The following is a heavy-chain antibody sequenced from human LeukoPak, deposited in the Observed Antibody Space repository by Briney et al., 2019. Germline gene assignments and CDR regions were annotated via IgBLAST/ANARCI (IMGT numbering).Heavy chain of an antibody. J-gene: IGHJ6*03. D-gene: IGHD3-10*01. Sequence: SVKVSCKASGGTFSSYAISWVRQAPGQGLEWMGGIIPIFGTANYAQKFQGRVTITADESTSTAYMELSSLRSEDTAVYYCARAYGSGRVPYYYYYMDVWGKGTTVTISS. CDR2: IIPIFGTA. CDR3: ARAYGSGRVPYYYYYMDV. V-gene: IGHV1-69*13. CDR1: GGTFSSYA.